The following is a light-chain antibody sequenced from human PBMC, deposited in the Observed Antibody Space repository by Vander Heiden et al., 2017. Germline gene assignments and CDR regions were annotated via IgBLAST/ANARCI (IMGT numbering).Light chain of an antibody. J-gene: IGKJ1*01. Sequence: IVMMQSPATLSVSPGERATLSCRASQSVSSNLAWYQQKPGQAPRLLIYGASTRATGIPARFSGSGSGTEFTLTISSLQSEDFAVYYCQQYNNWWTFGQGTKVEIK. CDR1: QSVSSN. CDR3: QQYNNWWT. V-gene: IGKV3D-15*02. CDR2: GAS.